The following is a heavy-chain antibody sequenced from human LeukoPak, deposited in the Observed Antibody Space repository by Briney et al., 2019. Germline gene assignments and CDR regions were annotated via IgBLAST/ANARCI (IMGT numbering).Heavy chain of an antibody. CDR2: VSYDGSNR. V-gene: IGHV3-30-3*01. D-gene: IGHD1-26*01. J-gene: IGHJ3*02. CDR3: ARASGSYYSGAFDI. CDR1: GFTFSSYA. Sequence: GGSLRLSCAASGFTFSSYAMHWVRQAPGKGLEWVAVVSYDGSNRYYADSVKGRFTISRDISKNTLYLQMNSLRAEDTAVYYCARASGSYYSGAFDIWGQGTMVTVSS.